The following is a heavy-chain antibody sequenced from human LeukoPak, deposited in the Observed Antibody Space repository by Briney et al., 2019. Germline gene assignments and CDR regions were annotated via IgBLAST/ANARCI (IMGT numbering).Heavy chain of an antibody. CDR2: INAGNGNT. V-gene: IGHV1-3*01. D-gene: IGHD3-22*01. CDR1: GGTFSSYA. CDR3: ASRNPYYYDSSGYYYEAFDI. Sequence: ASVKVSCKASGGTFSSYAMHWVRQAPGQRLEWMGWINAGNGNTKYSQKFQGRVTITRDTSASTAYMELSSLRSEDTAVYYCASRNPYYYDSSGYYYEAFDIWGQGTMVTVSS. J-gene: IGHJ3*02.